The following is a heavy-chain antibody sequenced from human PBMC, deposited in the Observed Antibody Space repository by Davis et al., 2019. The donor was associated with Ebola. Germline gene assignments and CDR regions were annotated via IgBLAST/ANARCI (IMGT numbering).Heavy chain of an antibody. J-gene: IGHJ4*02. CDR2: INHSGST. CDR1: GGSFSGYY. Sequence: PSETLSLTCAVYGGSFSGYYWSWIRQPPGKGLEWIGEINHSGSTNYNPSLKSRVTISVDTSKNQFSLKLSSVTAADTAVYYCARAYDDFWSGYYVDYWGQGTLVTVSS. CDR3: ARAYDDFWSGYYVDY. V-gene: IGHV4-34*01. D-gene: IGHD3-3*01.